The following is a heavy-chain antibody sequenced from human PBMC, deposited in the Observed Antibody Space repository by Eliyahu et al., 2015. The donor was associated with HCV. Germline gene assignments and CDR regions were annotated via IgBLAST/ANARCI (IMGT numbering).Heavy chain of an antibody. CDR3: ARACGSTSCYEGGYYYAMDV. Sequence: QAPGKGLEWVXSISSSSSNIYYAXXVKGRLTISRDNXKNSLYLQMSXLRXEDTAVYYCARACGSTSCYEGGYYYAMDVWGQGTTVTVSS. CDR2: ISSSSSNI. D-gene: IGHD2-2*01. J-gene: IGHJ6*02. V-gene: IGHV3-21*01.